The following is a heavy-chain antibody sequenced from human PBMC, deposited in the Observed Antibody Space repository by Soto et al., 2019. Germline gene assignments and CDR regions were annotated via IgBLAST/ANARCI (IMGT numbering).Heavy chain of an antibody. D-gene: IGHD2-21*02. V-gene: IGHV3-30*03. CDR1: GLTFKTSG. CDR3: ATKARVTNYLYYGMDV. J-gene: IGHJ6*02. CDR2: ISYDGATQ. Sequence: QVQLVESGAGVVQPGASLRLSCEVSGLTFKTSGMHWVRQAPGKGLEWLAVISYDGATQYYGDTVKGRFTISRDNSKNTLFLHMGRLRAEDTAMYYCATKARVTNYLYYGMDVWGLGTTVTVSS.